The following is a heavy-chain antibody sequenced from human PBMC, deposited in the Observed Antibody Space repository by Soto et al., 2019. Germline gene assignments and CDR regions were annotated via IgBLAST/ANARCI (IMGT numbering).Heavy chain of an antibody. CDR1: GLTFSSYA. D-gene: IGHD3-22*01. CDR2: ISGSGGST. CDR3: AKSYYYDSSGYPDDY. V-gene: IGHV3-23*01. J-gene: IGHJ4*02. Sequence: GLTFSSYAISWVRQAPGKGLEWVSAISGSGGSTYYADSVKGRFTISRDNSKNTLYLQMNSLRAEDTAVYYCAKSYYYDSSGYPDDYWGQGTLVTV.